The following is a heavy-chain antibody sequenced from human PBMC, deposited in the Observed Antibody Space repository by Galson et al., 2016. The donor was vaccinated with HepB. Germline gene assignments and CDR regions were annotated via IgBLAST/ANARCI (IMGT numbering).Heavy chain of an antibody. V-gene: IGHV4-39*01. J-gene: IGHJ3*02. Sequence: SETLSLTCTVSGGSISSSSYYWGWIRQPPGKGLEWIGYTFYTGSPYYNPSLKSRVTISVDTSKNQFSLKLNSVTAADTAVYYCARPILSRRYAFDIWGQGTMVIVSS. CDR2: TFYTGSP. CDR1: GGSISSSSYY. CDR3: ARPILSRRYAFDI. D-gene: IGHD2-15*01.